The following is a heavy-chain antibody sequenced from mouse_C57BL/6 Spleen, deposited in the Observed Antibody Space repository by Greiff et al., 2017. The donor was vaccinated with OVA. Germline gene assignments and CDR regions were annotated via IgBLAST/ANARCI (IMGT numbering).Heavy chain of an antibody. V-gene: IGHV1-69*01. CDR1: GYTFTSYW. CDR3: ARVGYYGSTPYWYFDV. D-gene: IGHD1-1*01. Sequence: VQLQESGAELVMPGASVKLSCKASGYTFTSYWMHWVKQRPGQGLEWIGEIDPSDSYTNYNQKFKGKSTLTVDKSSSTAYMQLSSLTSEDSAVYYCARVGYYGSTPYWYFDVWGTGTTVTVSS. CDR2: IDPSDSYT. J-gene: IGHJ1*03.